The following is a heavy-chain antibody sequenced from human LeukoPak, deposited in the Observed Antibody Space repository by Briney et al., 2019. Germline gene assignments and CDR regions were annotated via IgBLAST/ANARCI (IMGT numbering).Heavy chain of an antibody. V-gene: IGHV4-39*07. D-gene: IGHD2-15*01. CDR3: ARVSSVVDDAFDI. CDR2: IYDSGST. CDR1: GGSISSGNYY. Sequence: SETLSLTCTVSGGSISSGNYYWGWIRQPPGKGLEWIGSIYDSGSTYYNPSLKSRVTISVDTSKNQFSLKLSSVTAADTAVYYCARVSSVVDDAFDIWGQGTMVTVSS. J-gene: IGHJ3*02.